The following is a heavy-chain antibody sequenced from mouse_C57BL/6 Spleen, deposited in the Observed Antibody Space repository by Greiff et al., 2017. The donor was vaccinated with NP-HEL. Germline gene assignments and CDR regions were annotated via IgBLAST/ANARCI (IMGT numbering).Heavy chain of an antibody. CDR2: INPYNGGT. D-gene: IGHD2-2*01. V-gene: IGHV1-19*01. J-gene: IGHJ4*01. Sequence: DVQLQESGPVLVKPGASVKMSCKASGYTFTDYYMNWVKQSHGKSLEWIGVINPYNGGTSYNQKFKGKATLTVDKSSSTAYMELNSLTSEDSAVYYCARGGGLRRDYYAMDYWGQGTSVTVSS. CDR1: GYTFTDYY. CDR3: ARGGGLRRDYYAMDY.